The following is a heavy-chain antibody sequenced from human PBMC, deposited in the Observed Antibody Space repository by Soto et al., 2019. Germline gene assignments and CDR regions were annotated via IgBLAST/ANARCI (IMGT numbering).Heavy chain of an antibody. CDR3: ARGTLAELVFDY. V-gene: IGHV6-1*01. CDR2: TYYRSKWYN. J-gene: IGHJ4*02. Sequence: QSQTLSLTCAISGDSVSSNSAAWNWIRQSPSRGLEWLGRTYYRSKWYNDYTVSVKSRITINPDTSKNQFSLQLNSVTPEDTAVYYCARGTLAELVFDYWGQGTLVTVSS. CDR1: GDSVSSNSAA. D-gene: IGHD6-13*01.